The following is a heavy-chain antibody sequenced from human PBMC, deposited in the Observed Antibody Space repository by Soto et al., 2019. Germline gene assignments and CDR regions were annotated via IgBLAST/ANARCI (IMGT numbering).Heavy chain of an antibody. CDR3: ATRDYYDSSGSDY. J-gene: IGHJ4*02. Sequence: QVQLVQSGAEVKKPGSSVKVSCKASGGTFNSYIINWVRQAPGQGLEWMGRVIPILGVTNFAQKFQGRVTIIADKSTSTASMELSSLRSDDTAMYYCATRDYYDSSGSDYWAQGTLVTVSS. V-gene: IGHV1-69*02. D-gene: IGHD3-22*01. CDR1: GGTFNSYI. CDR2: VIPILGVT.